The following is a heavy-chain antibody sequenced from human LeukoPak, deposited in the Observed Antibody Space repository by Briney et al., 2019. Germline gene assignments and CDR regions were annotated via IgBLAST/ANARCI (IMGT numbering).Heavy chain of an antibody. CDR3: ARVGYDRSGYYLRPFDY. J-gene: IGHJ4*02. CDR1: GGALNSTRYH. Sequence: SETLSLTCTVSGGALNSTRYHWGWIRLPPGKGLEWIGTIYNRGSTFYNPSLESRVTISVDTSKNQFSLRLTSVTAADTAVYHCARVGYDRSGYYLRPFDYWGQGTLVTVSS. D-gene: IGHD3-22*01. V-gene: IGHV4-39*01. CDR2: IYNRGST.